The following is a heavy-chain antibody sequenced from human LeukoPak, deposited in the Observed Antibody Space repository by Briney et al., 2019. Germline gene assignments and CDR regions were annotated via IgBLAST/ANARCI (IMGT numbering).Heavy chain of an antibody. CDR1: GGSISSSSYY. CDR2: IYYSGST. CDR3: ARLTKYNWNYSDY. V-gene: IGHV4-39*01. D-gene: IGHD1-20*01. Sequence: SETLSLTCTVSGGSISSSSYYWGWIRQPPGKGLEWIGSIYYSGSTYYNPSLKSRVTISVDTSKNQFSLKLSSVTAADTAVYYCARLTKYNWNYSDYWGQGTPVTVSS. J-gene: IGHJ4*02.